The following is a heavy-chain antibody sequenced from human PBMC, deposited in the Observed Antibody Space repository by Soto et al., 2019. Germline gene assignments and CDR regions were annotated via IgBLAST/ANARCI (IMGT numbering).Heavy chain of an antibody. CDR3: GIAVAGTTRCFDP. CDR1: GGSISNKVYY. D-gene: IGHD6-19*01. V-gene: IGHV4-39*02. J-gene: IGHJ5*02. CDR2: IYYSGST. Sequence: SETLSLTCTVSGGSISNKVYYWGWIRQPPGKGLEWIGSIYYSGSTYYNPSLKSRVTISVDTSKNQFSLKLTSVTAADTAVYYCGIAVAGTTRCFDPWGQGTLVTVSS.